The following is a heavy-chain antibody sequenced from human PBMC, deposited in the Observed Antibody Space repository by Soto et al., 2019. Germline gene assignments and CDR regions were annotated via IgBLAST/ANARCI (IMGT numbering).Heavy chain of an antibody. D-gene: IGHD3-10*01. J-gene: IGHJ4*02. CDR2: IIPLFETP. CDR1: GGIFSTYA. CDR3: ARDRDDYGSGNYYNRIDF. Sequence: QVQLVQSGAEVKKPGSSVKVSCKASGGIFSTYAISWLRQAPGQGLEWMGGIIPLFETPNYAQRFQGRVTITADETTSTAYMELSRVRSEDTAVYYCARDRDDYGSGNYYNRIDFWGQGTLVTVSS. V-gene: IGHV1-69*01.